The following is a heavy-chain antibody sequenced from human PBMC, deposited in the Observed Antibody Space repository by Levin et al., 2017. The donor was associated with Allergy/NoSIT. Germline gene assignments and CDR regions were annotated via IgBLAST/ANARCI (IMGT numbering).Heavy chain of an antibody. CDR3: ARVQDSNKGDAFDI. CDR1: RSTFSTFE. J-gene: IGHJ3*02. Sequence: GGSLRLSCAASRSTFSTFEMNWVRQAPGKGLEWVSYISGSGSTISYADSVKGRFTISRDNAKNSLYLQMHSLRAEDTAVYFCARVQDSNKGDAFDIWGQGTMVTVSS. D-gene: IGHD2-15*01. V-gene: IGHV3-48*03. CDR2: ISGSGSTI.